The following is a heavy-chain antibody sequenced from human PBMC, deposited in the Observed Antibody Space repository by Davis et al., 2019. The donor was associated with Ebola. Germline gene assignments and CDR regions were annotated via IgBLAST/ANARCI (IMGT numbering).Heavy chain of an antibody. CDR3: AKALEEDSGDPEVALHY. CDR1: GFMFSSYV. Sequence: PGGSLRLSCVGSGFMFSSYVMGWVRQAPGRGLEWVSRIGGSGYNVDYGDSVKGRFTISRDNAKNSLYLQMNSLRAEDTAVYYCAKALEEDSGDPEVALHYWGQGTLVTVSS. J-gene: IGHJ4*02. CDR2: IGGSGYNV. V-gene: IGHV3-21*04. D-gene: IGHD4-17*01.